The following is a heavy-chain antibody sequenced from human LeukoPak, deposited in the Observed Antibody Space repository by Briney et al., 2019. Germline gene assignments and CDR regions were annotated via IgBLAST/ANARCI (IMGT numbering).Heavy chain of an antibody. D-gene: IGHD4-23*01. V-gene: IGHV3-23*01. CDR3: ARGGITVVTCAY. Sequence: GGSLRLSCTASGFTFSSYAMSWVRQVPGKGLEWVSGFSGSSGSTHYADSVKGRFTISRDNSKNTLHLQMNSLRTEDTAVYYCARGGITVVTCAYWGQGTLVTVSS. CDR2: FSGSSGST. CDR1: GFTFSSYA. J-gene: IGHJ4*02.